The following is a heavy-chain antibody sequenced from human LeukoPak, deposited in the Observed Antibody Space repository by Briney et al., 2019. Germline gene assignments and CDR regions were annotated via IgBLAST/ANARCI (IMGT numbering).Heavy chain of an antibody. D-gene: IGHD3-10*01. V-gene: IGHV3-23*01. CDR3: AFSYGSGSYCRF. Sequence: GGSLRLSCAASGFTFSSYAMSWVRQAPGKGLESVSAISGSGGSTYYADSVKGRFTISRDNSKNTLYLQMNSLRAEDTAVYYCAFSYGSGSYCRFWGQGTLVTVSS. CDR1: GFTFSSYA. J-gene: IGHJ4*02. CDR2: ISGSGGST.